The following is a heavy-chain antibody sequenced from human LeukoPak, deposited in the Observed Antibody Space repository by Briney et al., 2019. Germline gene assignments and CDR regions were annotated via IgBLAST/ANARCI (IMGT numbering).Heavy chain of an antibody. V-gene: IGHV3-30*02. CDR3: AKDLFGSGSYEY. CDR2: LRSGGNDK. CDR1: GFSFSTAD. J-gene: IGHJ4*02. D-gene: IGHD3-10*01. Sequence: GGSLRLSCAASGFSFSTADMHWLRQAPGKGLEWVAFLRSGGNDKYYAGSVKGRFTISRDNSKNTLFLQMNSLRAEDTAVYYCAKDLFGSGSYEYWGQGTLVTVSS.